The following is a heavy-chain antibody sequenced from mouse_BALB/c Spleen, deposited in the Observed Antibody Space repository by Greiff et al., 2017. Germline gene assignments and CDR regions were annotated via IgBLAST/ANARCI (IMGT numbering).Heavy chain of an antibody. CDR1: GFTFTDYY. D-gene: IGHD2-3*01. CDR2: IRNKANGYTT. Sequence: EVQLVESGGGLVQPGGSLRLSCATSGFTFTDYYMSWVRQPPGKALEWLGFIRNKANGYTTEYSASVKGRFTISRDNSQSILYLQMNTLRAEDSATYYCARVGYDGYYPYYYAMDYWGQGTSVTVSS. V-gene: IGHV7-3*02. J-gene: IGHJ4*01. CDR3: ARVGYDGYYPYYYAMDY.